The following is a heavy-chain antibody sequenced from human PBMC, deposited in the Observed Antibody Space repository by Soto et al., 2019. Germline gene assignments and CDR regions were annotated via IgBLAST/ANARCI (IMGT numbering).Heavy chain of an antibody. CDR3: AKDRGTGVGLQYFDY. D-gene: IGHD3-3*01. J-gene: IGHJ4*02. Sequence: PGGSLRLSCAASGFTFNTHAMGWVRQAPGKGLEWVSGISSAGGDTYYADSVKGRFTISRDNSKNTLYLQMNSLRAEDTALYYCAKDRGTGVGLQYFDYWGQGTVVTVSS. CDR2: ISSAGGDT. CDR1: GFTFNTHA. V-gene: IGHV3-23*01.